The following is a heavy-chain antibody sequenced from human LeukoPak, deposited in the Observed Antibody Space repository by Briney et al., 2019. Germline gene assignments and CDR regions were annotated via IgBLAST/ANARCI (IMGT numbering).Heavy chain of an antibody. J-gene: IGHJ4*02. CDR2: IYYSGST. V-gene: IGHV4-39*01. Sequence: SETLSLTCTVSGGSISSSSYYWGWIRQPPRKGLEWIGSIYYSGSTYYNPSLKSRVTISVDTSKNQFSLKLSSVTAADTAVYYCARLYGSGRAIDYWGQGTLVTVSS. D-gene: IGHD3-10*01. CDR3: ARLYGSGRAIDY. CDR1: GGSISSSSYY.